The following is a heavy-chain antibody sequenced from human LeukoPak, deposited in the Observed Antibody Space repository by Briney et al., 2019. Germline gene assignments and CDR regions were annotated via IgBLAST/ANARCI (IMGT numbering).Heavy chain of an antibody. CDR3: ARVRSSGSPLDY. Sequence: GGSLRLSCAASGFTFSDYYMSWIRRAPGKGLEWVSYISKSGTSTKYADSVKGRFSISRDNAKQSLYLQLTSLTAEDTAVYYCARVRSSGSPLDYWGQGTLVTVSS. CDR2: ISKSGTST. V-gene: IGHV3-11*05. D-gene: IGHD3-10*01. CDR1: GFTFSDYY. J-gene: IGHJ4*02.